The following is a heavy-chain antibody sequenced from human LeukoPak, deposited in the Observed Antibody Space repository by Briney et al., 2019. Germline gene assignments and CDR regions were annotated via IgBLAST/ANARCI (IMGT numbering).Heavy chain of an antibody. D-gene: IGHD2-2*01. J-gene: IGHJ5*02. CDR2: IYYSGST. Sequence: SETLSLTCTVSGGSISSYYWSWIRQPPGKGLKWIGYIYYSGSTNYNPSLKSRVTISVDTSKNQFSLKLSSVTAADTAVYYCARALHCSSTSCYWFDPWGQGTLVTVSS. V-gene: IGHV4-59*01. CDR1: GGSISSYY. CDR3: ARALHCSSTSCYWFDP.